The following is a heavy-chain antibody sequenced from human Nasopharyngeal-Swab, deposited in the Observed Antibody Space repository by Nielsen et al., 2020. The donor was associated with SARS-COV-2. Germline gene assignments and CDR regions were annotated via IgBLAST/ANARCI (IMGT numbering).Heavy chain of an antibody. V-gene: IGHV1-46*01. D-gene: IGHD2-15*01. Sequence: ASVNVSCKASGYTFTSYYMHWVRQAPGQGLEWMGIINPSGGSTSYAQKFQGRVTMTRDTSTSTVYMELSSLRSEDTAVYYCAREVVVVVAAASMDVWGQGTTVTVSS. CDR3: AREVVVVVAAASMDV. J-gene: IGHJ6*02. CDR1: GYTFTSYY. CDR2: INPSGGST.